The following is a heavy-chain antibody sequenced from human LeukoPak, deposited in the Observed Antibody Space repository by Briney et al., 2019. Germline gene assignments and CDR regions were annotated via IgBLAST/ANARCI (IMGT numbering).Heavy chain of an antibody. CDR1: GFTFGDYG. Sequence: GGSLRLSCAASGFTFGDYGMNWVRQGPGKGLEWVSGINWNGGRTGYADSVKGRLTISRDSAKNSLYLQMNSLRAEDTAVYYCAELGITMIGGVWGKGTTVTISS. J-gene: IGHJ6*04. CDR3: AELGITMIGGV. CDR2: INWNGGRT. V-gene: IGHV3-20*04. D-gene: IGHD3-10*02.